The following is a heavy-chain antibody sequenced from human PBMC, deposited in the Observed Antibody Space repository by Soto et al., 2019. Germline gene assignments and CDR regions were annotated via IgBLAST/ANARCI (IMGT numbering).Heavy chain of an antibody. CDR3: AKGSLLVVARDAFVI. D-gene: IGHD2-15*01. Sequence: GGSLRLSCAASGINFRSYWMSWVRQAPGKGLEWVSTISGSAGSTYYADSVKGRFTISRDNSKNTLDLQMNSLRAEDTAIYYCAKGSLLVVARDAFVIWGQGPMVTISS. V-gene: IGHV3-23*01. J-gene: IGHJ3*02. CDR1: GINFRSYW. CDR2: ISGSAGST.